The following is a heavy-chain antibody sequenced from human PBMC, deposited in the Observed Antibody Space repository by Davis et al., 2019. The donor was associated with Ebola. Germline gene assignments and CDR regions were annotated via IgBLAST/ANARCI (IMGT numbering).Heavy chain of an antibody. Sequence: GESLKISCKGSGYSFTSYWIAWVRQMPGKGLEWMGIIYPGDSDTRYSPSFRGQVTISADKSFSTAYLQWSGLKASDTAMYYCARMGKSYYDSLWDYWGQGTPVSVSS. J-gene: IGHJ4*02. CDR2: IYPGDSDT. CDR3: ARMGKSYYDSLWDY. CDR1: GYSFTSYW. D-gene: IGHD3-10*01. V-gene: IGHV5-51*01.